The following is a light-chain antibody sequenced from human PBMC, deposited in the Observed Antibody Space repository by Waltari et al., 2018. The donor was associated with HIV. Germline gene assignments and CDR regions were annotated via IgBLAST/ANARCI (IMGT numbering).Light chain of an antibody. CDR3: HQYGGSPRT. V-gene: IGKV3-20*01. J-gene: IGKJ2*01. CDR1: QSVSSSH. CDR2: DAS. Sequence: EIVLTQSPDTLSLSPGERATLSCRASQSVSSSHLAWYQQRPGQAPRLLIHDASNRATGIPDRFSGSGSGTDFTLIINRLEPEDFAVYYCHQYGGSPRTFGQGTKLEIK.